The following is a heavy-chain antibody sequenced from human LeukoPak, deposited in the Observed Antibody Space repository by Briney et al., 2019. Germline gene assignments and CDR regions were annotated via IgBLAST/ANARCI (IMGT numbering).Heavy chain of an antibody. D-gene: IGHD3-10*01. CDR3: ARNLDYYGSGSYSQPDY. V-gene: IGHV3-33*01. CDR2: IWYDGSNK. Sequence: GGSLRLSCAASGFTFSSYDMHWDRQAPGKGLEWVAVIWYDGSNKYYADSVKGRFTISRDNSKNTLYLQMNSLRAEDTAVYYCARNLDYYGSGSYSQPDYWGQGTLVTVSS. J-gene: IGHJ4*02. CDR1: GFTFSSYD.